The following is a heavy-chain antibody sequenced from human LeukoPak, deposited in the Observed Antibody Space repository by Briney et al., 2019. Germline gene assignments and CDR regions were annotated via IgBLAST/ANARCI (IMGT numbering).Heavy chain of an antibody. Sequence: GGSLRLSCAASGFVFSTCGIHWVRQAPGKGLEWVAGIWYDGTTKYYADSVKGRFTISRDNSKNTVSLQMDSLRAEDTAVYSSARAPDYGDYVGYFDFWGQGAQVTVSS. CDR3: ARAPDYGDYVGYFDF. CDR2: IWYDGTTK. D-gene: IGHD4-17*01. J-gene: IGHJ4*02. V-gene: IGHV3-33*01. CDR1: GFVFSTCG.